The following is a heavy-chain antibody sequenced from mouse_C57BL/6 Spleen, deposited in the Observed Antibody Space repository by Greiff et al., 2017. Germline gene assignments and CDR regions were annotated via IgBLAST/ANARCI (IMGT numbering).Heavy chain of an antibody. J-gene: IGHJ2*01. Sequence: EVQGVESGPELVKPGASVKISCKASGYSFTDYNMNWVKQSNGKSLEWIGVINPNYGTTSYNQKFKGKATLTVDQSSSTAYMQLNSLTSEDSAVYYCARSIYYGSSYYFDYWGQGTTLTVSS. V-gene: IGHV1-39*01. CDR3: ARSIYYGSSYYFDY. CDR2: INPNYGTT. D-gene: IGHD1-1*01. CDR1: GYSFTDYN.